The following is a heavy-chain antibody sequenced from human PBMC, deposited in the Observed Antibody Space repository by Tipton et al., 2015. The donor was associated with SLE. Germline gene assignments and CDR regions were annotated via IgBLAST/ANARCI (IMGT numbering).Heavy chain of an antibody. CDR3: ARDEYRYDGTGYHLLGHFDY. V-gene: IGHV4-39*07. Sequence: TLSLTCTVSRGSISTSGYYWGWIRQPPGKGLEWVGSSYYTGNTFYNPSLKSRVTISADTSKNQFSLKLSSVTAADTAVYYCARDEYRYDGTGYHLLGHFDYWGQGTVVTVSS. CDR2: SYYTGNT. J-gene: IGHJ4*02. CDR1: RGSISTSGYY. D-gene: IGHD3-22*01.